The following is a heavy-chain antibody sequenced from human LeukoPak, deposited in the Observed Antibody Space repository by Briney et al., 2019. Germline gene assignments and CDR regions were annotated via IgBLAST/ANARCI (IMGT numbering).Heavy chain of an antibody. CDR2: ISSSSSYI. CDR3: AGGIAVNH. V-gene: IGHV3-21*01. Sequence: GGSLRLSCAASGFTFSSYAMSWVRQAPGKGLEWVSSISSSSSYIYYADSVKGRFTISRDNAKNSLYLQMNSLRAEDTAVYYCAGGIAVNHWGQGTLVTVSS. D-gene: IGHD6-19*01. J-gene: IGHJ4*02. CDR1: GFTFSSYA.